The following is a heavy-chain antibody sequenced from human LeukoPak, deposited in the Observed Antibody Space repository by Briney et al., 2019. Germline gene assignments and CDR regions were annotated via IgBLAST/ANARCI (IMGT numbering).Heavy chain of an antibody. J-gene: IGHJ6*02. CDR2: IHYSGSA. CDR3: ARFGLDYDMGV. CDR1: GGPISGYY. V-gene: IGHV4-59*01. Sequence: SETLSLTCTVSGGPISGYYWTWVRQPPRTALECIGHIHYSGSADYNPCLKSRITISVDTSKNQMSLKLTSVTAADTAIYYCARFGLDYDMGVWGQGTTVTVSS. D-gene: IGHD3-16*01.